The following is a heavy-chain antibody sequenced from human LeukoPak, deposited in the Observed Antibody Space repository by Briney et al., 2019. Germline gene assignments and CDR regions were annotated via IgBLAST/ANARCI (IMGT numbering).Heavy chain of an antibody. CDR2: IYYSGST. CDR3: AKPQWLGGDAFDI. V-gene: IGHV4-59*08. J-gene: IGHJ3*02. D-gene: IGHD6-19*01. Sequence: SETLSLTCTVSGGSISSHYWSWLRQPPGMGLEWIGYIYYSGSTNYNPSLKSRVTISVDTSKNQFSLKLSSVTAADTAVYYCAKPQWLGGDAFDIWGQGTMVTVSS. CDR1: GGSISSHY.